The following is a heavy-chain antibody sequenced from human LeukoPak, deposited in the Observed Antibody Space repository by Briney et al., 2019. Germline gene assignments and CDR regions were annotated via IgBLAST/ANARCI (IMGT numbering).Heavy chain of an antibody. Sequence: GESLRISCMASGYHFVDYWVGWLRQVPGKGLEWMGIIHAGDSDTRYSPSFQGQVTISADKSISTAYLQWSSLKASDTAMYYCARQAHGFYGSGSPAGNWFDPWGQGTLVTVSS. CDR1: GYHFVDYW. V-gene: IGHV5-51*01. CDR2: IHAGDSDT. CDR3: ARQAHGFYGSGSPAGNWFDP. J-gene: IGHJ5*02. D-gene: IGHD3-10*01.